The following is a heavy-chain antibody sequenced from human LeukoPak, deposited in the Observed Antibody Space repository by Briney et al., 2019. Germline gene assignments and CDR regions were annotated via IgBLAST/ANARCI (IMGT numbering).Heavy chain of an antibody. CDR1: GFTFADYT. D-gene: IGHD2-21*02. Sequence: PGGSLRLSCAASGFTFADYTMHWVRQLPGMGLEWVSGITWNSDSTDYADSVKGRFTISRDNAKNSLYLQMNSLRAEDTAVYYCVEGVTAYYWGQGTLVTVSS. J-gene: IGHJ4*02. V-gene: IGHV3-9*01. CDR2: ITWNSDST. CDR3: VEGVTAYY.